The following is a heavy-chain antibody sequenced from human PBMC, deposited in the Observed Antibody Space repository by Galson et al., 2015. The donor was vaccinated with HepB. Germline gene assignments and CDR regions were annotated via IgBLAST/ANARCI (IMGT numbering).Heavy chain of an antibody. CDR3: ARLPPYSSGWYPPIHDAFDI. J-gene: IGHJ3*02. CDR1: GFTVSSNY. D-gene: IGHD6-19*01. Sequence: SLRLSCAASGFTVSSNYMSWVRQAPGKGLEWVSVIYSGGSTYYADSVKGRFTISRDNSKNTLYLQMNSLRAEDTAVYYCARLPPYSSGWYPPIHDAFDIWGQGTMVTVSS. CDR2: IYSGGST. V-gene: IGHV3-66*04.